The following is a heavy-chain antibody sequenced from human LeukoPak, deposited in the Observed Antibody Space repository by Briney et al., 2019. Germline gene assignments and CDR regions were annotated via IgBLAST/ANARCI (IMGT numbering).Heavy chain of an antibody. CDR2: ISDDGSNY. CDR3: ARGYASESYYNGPGY. D-gene: IGHD3-10*01. V-gene: IGHV3-30-3*01. Sequence: GSLRLSCAASGFTFSNYAMHWIRQAPGKGLESVAVISDDGSNYSYADSVKGRFTISRDNSKGTLYLQMNSLRAEDTGVYYCARGYASESYYNGPGYWGQGTLVTVSS. CDR1: GFTFSNYA. J-gene: IGHJ4*02.